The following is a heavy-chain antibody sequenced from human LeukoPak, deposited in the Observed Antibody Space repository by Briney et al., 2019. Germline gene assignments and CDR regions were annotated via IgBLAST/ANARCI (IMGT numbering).Heavy chain of an antibody. V-gene: IGHV4-39*01. CDR2: IRYIGTT. CDR1: GGSISGSRRY. J-gene: IGHJ5*01. CDR3: TRQLSWASDTGDS. D-gene: IGHD6-13*01. Sequence: PSETPSLTCNVSGGSISGSRRYWGWVRQPPGGGLEWIGSIRYIGTTYYNPSLQSRLTISVDNSQSQFSLKLKSVTAAGTPMYYCTRQLSWASDTGDSWGQGTLVTVSS.